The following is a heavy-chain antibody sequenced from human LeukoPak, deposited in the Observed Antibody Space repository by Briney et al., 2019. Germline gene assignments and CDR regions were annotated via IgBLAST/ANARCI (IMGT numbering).Heavy chain of an antibody. V-gene: IGHV1-8*01. CDR2: MNPNSGNT. CDR3: ARGLRREQQLLRAFDY. J-gene: IGHJ4*02. CDR1: GYTFTNYD. Sequence: ASVRVSCKASGYTFTNYDINWVRQASGQGLEWLGWMNPNSGNTGSAQKFQGRVTMTSNTSISTAYMELSSLRSEDTAVYYCARGLRREQQLLRAFDYWGQGTPVTVSS. D-gene: IGHD6-13*01.